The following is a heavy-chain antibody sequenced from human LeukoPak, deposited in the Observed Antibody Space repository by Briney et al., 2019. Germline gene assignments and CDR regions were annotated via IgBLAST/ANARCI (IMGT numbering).Heavy chain of an antibody. CDR2: IHYSGST. V-gene: IGHV4-59*01. Sequence: SETLSLTCTVSVGSIGSYYWNWIRQAPGKGLEWIGYIHYSGSTNHNSALKSRVTISVDTSKNQYSLKLSSVTAADTAVYYCARDGVAGGFDYWGQGTLVTVS. D-gene: IGHD6-19*01. J-gene: IGHJ4*02. CDR3: ARDGVAGGFDY. CDR1: VGSIGSYY.